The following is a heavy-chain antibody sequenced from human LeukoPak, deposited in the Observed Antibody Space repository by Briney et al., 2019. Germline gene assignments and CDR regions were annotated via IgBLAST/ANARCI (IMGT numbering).Heavy chain of an antibody. CDR1: GFTFSSYA. J-gene: IGHJ4*02. Sequence: QPGRSLRLSCAASGFTFSSYAMTWVRQAPGKGLEWVSGISGSGATTYYADSVKGRFTSSRDNSKNMLYLQMNSLRAEDTAVYYCAKGWSHYYDSSGYPSAYPDYWGQGTLVTVSS. D-gene: IGHD3-22*01. V-gene: IGHV3-23*01. CDR3: AKGWSHYYDSSGYPSAYPDY. CDR2: ISGSGATT.